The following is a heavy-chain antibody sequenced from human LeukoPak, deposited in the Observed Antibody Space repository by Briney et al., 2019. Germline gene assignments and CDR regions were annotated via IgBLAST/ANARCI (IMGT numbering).Heavy chain of an antibody. CDR2: INPNSGGT. CDR1: GYTFTGYY. CDR3: ARDTTMVRGVIKRARFDY. Sequence: ASVKVSCKASGYTFTGYYMHWVRQAPGQGLEWMGRINPNSGGTNYAQKCQGRVTMTRDTSISTAYMELSRLRSDDTAVYYCARDTTMVRGVIKRARFDYWGQGTLVTVSS. J-gene: IGHJ4*02. D-gene: IGHD3-10*01. V-gene: IGHV1-2*06.